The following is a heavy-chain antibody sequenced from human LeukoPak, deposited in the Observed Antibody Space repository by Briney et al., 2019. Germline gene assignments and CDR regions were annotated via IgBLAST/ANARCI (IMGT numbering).Heavy chain of an antibody. D-gene: IGHD1-1*01. CDR1: GFTFSRSA. CDR2: ITGSGGGT. Sequence: GGSLRLSCAASGFTFSRSAMTWLRQAPGQGLEWVSTITGSGGGTYYADSVKGRFTISRDNSKNTLYVQMSRLRAEDTAVYYCAKDLNGWNDVGGWCDPWGQGTLVTVSS. V-gene: IGHV3-23*01. CDR3: AKDLNGWNDVGGWCDP. J-gene: IGHJ5*02.